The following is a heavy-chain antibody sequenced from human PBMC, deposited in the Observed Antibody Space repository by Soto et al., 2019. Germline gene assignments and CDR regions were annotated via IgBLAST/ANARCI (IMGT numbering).Heavy chain of an antibody. D-gene: IGHD4-17*01. CDR3: ASLNTLTTNH. CDR2: IYSGGST. Sequence: EVQLVESGGGLIQPGGSLRLSCAASGFTVSQTHMSWVRQAPGKGLEWVSIIYSGGSTYYADSVQGRFTISRDTSKNTLFLQLDSLRAEDTAVDYCASLNTLTTNHWGQGTLVTVSS. J-gene: IGHJ5*02. CDR1: GFTVSQTH. V-gene: IGHV3-53*01.